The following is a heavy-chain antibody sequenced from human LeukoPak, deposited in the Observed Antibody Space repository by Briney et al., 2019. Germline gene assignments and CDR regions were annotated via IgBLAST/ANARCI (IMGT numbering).Heavy chain of an antibody. D-gene: IGHD1-26*01. CDR1: GFTFSSYA. CDR3: AKDGSAGWDWYFDL. V-gene: IGHV3-23*01. CDR2: ISGSGGST. Sequence: GGSLRLSCAASGFTFSSYATSWVRQAPGKGLEWVSAISGSGGSTYYADSVKGRFTISRDNSKNTLYLQMNSLRAEDTAVYYCAKDGSAGWDWYFDLWGRGALVTVSS. J-gene: IGHJ2*01.